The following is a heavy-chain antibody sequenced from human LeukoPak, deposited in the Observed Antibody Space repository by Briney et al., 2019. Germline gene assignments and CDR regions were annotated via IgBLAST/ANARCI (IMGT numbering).Heavy chain of an antibody. CDR3: ASPGIVAAGTDRGFDY. J-gene: IGHJ4*02. CDR2: IYCSGST. D-gene: IGHD6-13*01. Sequence: SETLSLTCTVSGGSISSYYWSWIRQPPGKGLEWIGFIYCSGSTNYNPSLKSRVTISVDTSKNQFSLKLSSVTAADTAVYYCASPGIVAAGTDRGFDYWGQGTLVTVSS. CDR1: GGSISSYY. V-gene: IGHV4-59*01.